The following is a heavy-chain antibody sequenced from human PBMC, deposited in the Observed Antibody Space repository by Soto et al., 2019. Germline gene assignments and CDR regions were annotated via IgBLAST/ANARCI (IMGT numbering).Heavy chain of an antibody. D-gene: IGHD6-13*01. V-gene: IGHV3-23*01. CDR1: GFTFSSYA. CDR2: ISGSGVST. Sequence: GGSLRLSCAASGFTFSSYAMSWVRQAPGKGLEWVSAISGSGVSTYYADSGKGRFTISRDNSKNTLYLQMNSLSAEDTAVYYCKEQQLLKARPYYYYGMDVWGQGTTVTVSS. CDR3: KEQQLLKARPYYYYGMDV. J-gene: IGHJ6*02.